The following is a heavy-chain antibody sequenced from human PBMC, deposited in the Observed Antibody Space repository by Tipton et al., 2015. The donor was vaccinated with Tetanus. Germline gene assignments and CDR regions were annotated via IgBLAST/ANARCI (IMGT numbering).Heavy chain of an antibody. CDR2: IFYSGNS. D-gene: IGHD3-16*01. Sequence: TLSLTCIVSGGSMSGSGHYGAWVRQSPGKGLEWIGDIFYSGNSIPNPSFRSRVTMSADTSRTLFSLTLMSVTAADTAVYFCARGLIDDFLGSRIYFDSWGPGTLVTVSS. J-gene: IGHJ4*02. V-gene: IGHV4-61*08. CDR1: GGSMSGSGHY. CDR3: ARGLIDDFLGSRIYFDS.